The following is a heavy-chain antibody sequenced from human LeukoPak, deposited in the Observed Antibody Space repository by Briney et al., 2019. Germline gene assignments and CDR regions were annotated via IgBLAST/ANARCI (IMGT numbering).Heavy chain of an antibody. J-gene: IGHJ4*02. CDR3: ARHGGGNSIYYLDY. CDR1: GGSISTYY. Sequence: SETLSLTCTVSGGSISTYYWSWIRQPPRKGLEWIGYIYYSGSTNYNPSLKSRVTISADTSKNQFSLKLNSVTAADTAVYYCARHGGGNSIYYLDYWGQGALVTVSS. V-gene: IGHV4-59*08. CDR2: IYYSGST. D-gene: IGHD4-23*01.